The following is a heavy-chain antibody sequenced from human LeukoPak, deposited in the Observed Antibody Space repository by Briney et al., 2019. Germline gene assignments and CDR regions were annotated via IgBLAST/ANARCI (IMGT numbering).Heavy chain of an antibody. J-gene: IGHJ4*02. CDR1: GFTFSSYW. D-gene: IGHD6-6*01. CDR2: IKQDGSEK. CDR3: ARDHGSSSPDY. Sequence: PGGSLRLSCAASGFTFSSYWMSWVRQAPGKGLEWVANIKQDGSEKYYVDSVKGRFTISRDNAKSSLYLQMSSLRAEDTAVYYCARDHGSSSPDYWGQGTLVTVSS. V-gene: IGHV3-7*01.